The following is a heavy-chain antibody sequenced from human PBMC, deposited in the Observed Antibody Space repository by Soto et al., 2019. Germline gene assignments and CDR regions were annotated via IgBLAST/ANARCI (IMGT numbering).Heavy chain of an antibody. Sequence: GASVKVSCKASGYTFTSYDINWVRQATGQGLEWMGWMNPNSGNTGYAQKFQGRVTMTRNTSISTAYMELSSLRSEDTAVYYCARAPPREATIKNTFFDYWGQGTLVTVSS. V-gene: IGHV1-8*01. J-gene: IGHJ4*02. D-gene: IGHD5-12*01. CDR3: ARAPPREATIKNTFFDY. CDR1: GYTFTSYD. CDR2: MNPNSGNT.